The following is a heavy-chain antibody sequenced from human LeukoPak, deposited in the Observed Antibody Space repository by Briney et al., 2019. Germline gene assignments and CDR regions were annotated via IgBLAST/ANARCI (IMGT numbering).Heavy chain of an antibody. CDR3: ARDEERYYGSGRDYMGV. V-gene: IGHV3-21*01. CDR2: ISGTSHYI. J-gene: IGHJ6*03. Sequence: TGGSLRLSCAASRFTFSSYSMNWVRQAPGKGLEWVSSISGTSHYIYYADSVKGRFTISRDNAKNSLYLQMNSLRAEDTAVYYYARDEERYYGSGRDYMGVWGKGTTVTVSS. D-gene: IGHD3-10*01. CDR1: RFTFSSYS.